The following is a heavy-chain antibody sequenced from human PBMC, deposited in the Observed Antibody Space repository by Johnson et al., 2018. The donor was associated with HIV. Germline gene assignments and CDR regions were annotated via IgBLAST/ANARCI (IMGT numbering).Heavy chain of an antibody. D-gene: IGHD1-26*01. CDR2: IKQDGSEK. CDR1: GFTFSSYW. CDR3: ATFGGGSFHAFDI. J-gene: IGHJ3*02. Sequence: EQLVESGGGLVQPGGSLRLSCAASGFTFSSYWMSWVRQAPGKGLEWVANIKQDGSEKYYVDSLKGRFTISRDNAKNSLYLQMNSLRAEDTAVYYCATFGGGSFHAFDIWGQGTMVTVSS. V-gene: IGHV3-7*03.